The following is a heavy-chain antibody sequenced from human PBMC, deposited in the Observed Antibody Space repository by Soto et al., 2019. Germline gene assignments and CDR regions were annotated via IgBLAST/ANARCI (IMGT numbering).Heavy chain of an antibody. CDR1: GYTLTELS. Sequence: ASVKVSCKVSGYTLTELSMHWVRQAPGKGLEWMGGFDPEDGETIYAQKFQGRVTMTEDTSTDTAYMELSSLRSEDTAVYYCATGKTYYDILTGYYNPQVDYWGQGTLVTVSS. D-gene: IGHD3-9*01. CDR3: ATGKTYYDILTGYYNPQVDY. J-gene: IGHJ4*02. CDR2: FDPEDGET. V-gene: IGHV1-24*01.